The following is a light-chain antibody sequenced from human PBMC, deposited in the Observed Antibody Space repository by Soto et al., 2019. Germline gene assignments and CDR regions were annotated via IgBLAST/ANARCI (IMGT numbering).Light chain of an antibody. Sequence: EIMMTQSPATLSVSPGETATLSGRASQSVSSSLAWYQQKPGQAPRLLISDASTRAAGLPARFSGSGSGTEFTLTISSLQSEDFAVYFCQQSNNWPKTFGQGTKV. V-gene: IGKV3-15*01. CDR3: QQSNNWPKT. J-gene: IGKJ1*01. CDR2: DAS. CDR1: QSVSSS.